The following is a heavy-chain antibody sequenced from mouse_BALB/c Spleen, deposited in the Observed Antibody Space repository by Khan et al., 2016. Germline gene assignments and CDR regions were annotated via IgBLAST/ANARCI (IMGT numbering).Heavy chain of an antibody. CDR3: ARGAY. CDR2: ILPGSGST. CDR1: GYTFSRYW. Sequence: QVQLQQSGAELMKPGASVQISCKATGYTFSRYWIDWVKERPGHGLTWIGEILPGSGSTNYNEKFKDKATFTAETSSNTAYIQLISLTSEYSAVYYCARGAYWGQGTLVTVSA. V-gene: IGHV1-9*01. J-gene: IGHJ3*01.